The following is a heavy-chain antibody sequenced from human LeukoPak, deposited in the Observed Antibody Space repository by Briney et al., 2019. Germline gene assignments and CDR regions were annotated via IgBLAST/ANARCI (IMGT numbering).Heavy chain of an antibody. J-gene: IGHJ6*02. CDR1: GFTFSSYS. D-gene: IGHD6-6*01. Sequence: PGGSLRLSCAASGFTFSSYSMNWVRQAPGKGLEWVSSISSSSSYIYYADSVKGRFTISRDNAKNSLYLQMDSLRAEDTAVYYCARAWIGKQLGSFHYYDGMDVWGQGTTVTVSS. V-gene: IGHV3-21*01. CDR3: ARAWIGKQLGSFHYYDGMDV. CDR2: ISSSSSYI.